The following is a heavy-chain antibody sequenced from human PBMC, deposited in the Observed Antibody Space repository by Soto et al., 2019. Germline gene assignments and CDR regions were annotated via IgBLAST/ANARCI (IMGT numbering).Heavy chain of an antibody. Sequence: SETLSLTCTVSGGSISSSSYYWGWIRQPPGKGLEWIGSIYYSGSTYYNPSLKSRVTISVDASKNQFSLKLSSVTAADTAVYYCARPLLLAVAGKDYYYGMDVWGQGTTVTVSS. J-gene: IGHJ6*02. CDR3: ARPLLLAVAGKDYYYGMDV. D-gene: IGHD6-19*01. CDR2: IYYSGST. V-gene: IGHV4-39*01. CDR1: GGSISSSSYY.